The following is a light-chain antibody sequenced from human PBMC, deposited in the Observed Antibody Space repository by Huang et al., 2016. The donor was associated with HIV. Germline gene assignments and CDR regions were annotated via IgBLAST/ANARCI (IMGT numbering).Light chain of an antibody. CDR1: QSVSINY. CDR2: GAS. V-gene: IGKV3-20*01. CDR3: QQYGSSPLT. J-gene: IGKJ4*01. Sequence: EIVLTQSPGTLSLSPGERATLSCRAMQSVSINYLAWYQQKPGPAPRLLIYGASNRATGIPDRFSGSGSGTDFTLTISRLEPEDFAVYYCQQYGSSPLTFGGGTKVEIK.